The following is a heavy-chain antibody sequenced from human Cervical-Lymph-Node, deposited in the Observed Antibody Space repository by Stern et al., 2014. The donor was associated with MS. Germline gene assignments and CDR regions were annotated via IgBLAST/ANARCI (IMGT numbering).Heavy chain of an antibody. Sequence: QVQLVESGAEVKKPGSTVKVSCKASGGTFSNYSISWVRQAPGQGLKWMGGIIPIFGTANYAQDFQERVTITAEHSANTDYMGLSSLGSEDTAVYYCAIEYYDSHTFYEKGFDIWGQGTMVTVSS. V-gene: IGHV1-69*01. J-gene: IGHJ3*02. CDR3: AIEYYDSHTFYEKGFDI. D-gene: IGHD3-22*01. CDR1: GGTFSNYS. CDR2: IIPIFGTA.